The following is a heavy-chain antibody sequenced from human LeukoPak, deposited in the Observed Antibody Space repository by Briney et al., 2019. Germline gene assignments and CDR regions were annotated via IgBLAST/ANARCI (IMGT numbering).Heavy chain of an antibody. CDR1: GGTFSSYA. V-gene: IGHV1-69*05. CDR3: ARDTFFSCSSTSCSDY. D-gene: IGHD2-2*01. J-gene: IGHJ4*02. CDR2: IIPIFGTA. Sequence: SVKVSCKASGGTFSSYAVSWVRQAPGQGLEWMGRIIPIFGTANYAQKFQGRVTITTDESTSTAYMELSSLRSEDTAVYYCARDTFFSCSSTSCSDYWGQGTLVTVSS.